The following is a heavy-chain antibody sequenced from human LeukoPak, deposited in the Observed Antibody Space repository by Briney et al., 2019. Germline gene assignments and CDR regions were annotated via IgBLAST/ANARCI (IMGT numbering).Heavy chain of an antibody. V-gene: IGHV1-2*02. Sequence: GASVKVSCKASGYTFTTYSIHWVRQAPGQGLEWMGWINPKSGGTNYAPKFQGRVTMTSDTSITTAYMELSRLRSDDTAVFFCARDVETVVTGLRTGEPENWGQGTLVTVSS. CDR1: GYTFTTYS. CDR2: INPKSGGT. J-gene: IGHJ4*02. CDR3: ARDVETVVTGLRTGEPEN. D-gene: IGHD2-21*02.